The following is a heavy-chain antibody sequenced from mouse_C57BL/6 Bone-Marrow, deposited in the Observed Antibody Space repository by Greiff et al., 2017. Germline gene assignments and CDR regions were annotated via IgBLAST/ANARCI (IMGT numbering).Heavy chain of an antibody. V-gene: IGHV5-6*01. CDR1: GFTFSSYG. Sequence: VQLKESGGDLVKPGGSLKLSCAASGFTFSSYGMSWVRQTPDKRLEWVATISSGGSYTYYPDSVKGRFTISRDNAKNTLYLQMSSLKSEDTAMYYCARGVLGYYFDYWGQGTTLTVSS. D-gene: IGHD4-1*01. CDR2: ISSGGSYT. CDR3: ARGVLGYYFDY. J-gene: IGHJ2*01.